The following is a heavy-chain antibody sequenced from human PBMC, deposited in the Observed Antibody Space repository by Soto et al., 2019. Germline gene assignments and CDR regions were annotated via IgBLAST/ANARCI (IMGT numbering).Heavy chain of an antibody. Sequence: LALTCAVSGGSISSGGYSWSWIRQPPGKGLEWIGYIYHSGSTYYNPPLKSRVTISVDRSKNQFSLKLSSVTAADTAVYYCARELGRTLDYWGQGTLVTVSS. CDR1: GGSISSGGYS. CDR3: ARELGRTLDY. CDR2: IYHSGST. J-gene: IGHJ4*02. V-gene: IGHV4-30-2*01.